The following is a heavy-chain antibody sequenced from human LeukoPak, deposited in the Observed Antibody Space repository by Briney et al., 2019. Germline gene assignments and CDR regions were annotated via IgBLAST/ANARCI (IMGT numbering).Heavy chain of an antibody. V-gene: IGHV3-7*01. CDR2: IKPDGSER. CDR1: GFNFSATW. D-gene: IGHD3-22*01. CDR3: ASDLNHDSGG. Sequence: GGSLRLSCAASGFNFSATWMTWVRPAPGKGLECVANIKPDGSERYYLDSAKGRFTVSRDNAKTSLYPQMNRLRVEDTATYYCASDLNHDSGGWGQGTLVTVSS. J-gene: IGHJ4*02.